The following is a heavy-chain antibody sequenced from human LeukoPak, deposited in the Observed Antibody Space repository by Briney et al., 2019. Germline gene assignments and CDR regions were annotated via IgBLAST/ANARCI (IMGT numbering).Heavy chain of an antibody. CDR3: ANPPTYYYDSSGFDY. V-gene: IGHV3-23*01. J-gene: IGHJ4*02. CDR1: GFTFSSYA. Sequence: PGGSQRLSCAASGFTFSSYAMSWVRQAPGKGLEWVSAISGSGGSTYYADSVKGRFTISRDNSKNTLYLQMNSLRAEDTAVNYCANPPTYYYDSSGFDYWGQGTLVTVSS. CDR2: ISGSGGST. D-gene: IGHD3-22*01.